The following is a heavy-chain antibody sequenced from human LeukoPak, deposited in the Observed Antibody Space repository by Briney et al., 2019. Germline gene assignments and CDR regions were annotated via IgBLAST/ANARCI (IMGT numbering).Heavy chain of an antibody. CDR1: GFTFSSYA. Sequence: SGGSLRLSCAASGFTFSSYALHWVRQAPGKGLEWVAVISYDGSYKYYADSVKGRFTISRDNSKNTLYLQMNSLRADDTAVYYCARVAEAAAFDYWGQGTMVTVSS. J-gene: IGHJ4*02. V-gene: IGHV3-30*04. CDR3: ARVAEAAAFDY. CDR2: ISYDGSYK. D-gene: IGHD6-13*01.